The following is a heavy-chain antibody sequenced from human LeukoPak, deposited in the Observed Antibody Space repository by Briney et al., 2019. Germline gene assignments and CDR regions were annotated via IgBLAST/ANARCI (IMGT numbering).Heavy chain of an antibody. CDR3: ARGGYYCGSGSYSTPFDY. CDR2: MNPNSGNT. D-gene: IGHD3-10*01. V-gene: IGHV1-8*01. J-gene: IGHJ4*02. CDR1: GYTFTSYD. Sequence: ASVKVSCKASGYTFTSYDINWVRQATGQGLEWMGWMNPNSGNTGYAQKFQGRVTMTRNTSISTAYMELSSLRSEDTAVYYCARGGYYCGSGSYSTPFDYWGQGTLVTVSS.